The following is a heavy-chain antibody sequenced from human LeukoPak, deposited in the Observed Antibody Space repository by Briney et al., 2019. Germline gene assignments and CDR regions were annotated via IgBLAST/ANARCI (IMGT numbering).Heavy chain of an antibody. CDR3: ARDLSTAAPRTYNWFDP. J-gene: IGHJ5*02. V-gene: IGHV6-1*01. D-gene: IGHD6-6*01. Sequence: SQTLSLTCAISGDSVSSNSAAWNWIRQSPSRGLEWLGRPYYRSKWYNDYAVSVKSRITINPDTSKNQFSLQLSSVTPEDTAVYYCARDLSTAAPRTYNWFDPWGQGTLVTVSS. CDR2: PYYRSKWYN. CDR1: GDSVSSNSAA.